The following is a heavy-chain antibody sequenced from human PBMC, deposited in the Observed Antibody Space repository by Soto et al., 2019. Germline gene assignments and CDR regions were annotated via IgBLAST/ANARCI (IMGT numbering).Heavy chain of an antibody. V-gene: IGHV3-23*01. Sequence: GGSLRLSCAASGFTFSSYAMSWVRQAPGKGLEWVSAISGSGGSTYYADSVKGRFTISRDNSKNTLYLQMNSLRAEDTAVYYCAKDQNYYDSSGYYEGWFDPWGQGTLVTVSS. CDR3: AKDQNYYDSSGYYEGWFDP. J-gene: IGHJ5*02. CDR1: GFTFSSYA. D-gene: IGHD3-22*01. CDR2: ISGSGGST.